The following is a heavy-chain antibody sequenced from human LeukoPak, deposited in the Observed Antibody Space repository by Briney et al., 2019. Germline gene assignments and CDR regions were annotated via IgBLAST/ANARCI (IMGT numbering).Heavy chain of an antibody. CDR3: ARAPLRFWECFFSFAN. CDR2: INHSGST. CDR1: GGSFSGYY. V-gene: IGHV4-34*01. J-gene: IGHJ4*02. D-gene: IGHD3-3*01. Sequence: SETLSLTCAVYGGSFSGYYWSWIRQPPGKGLEWIGEINHSGSTNYNPSLKSRVTISVDTSKNQFSLKLSSVTAADTAVYYCARAPLRFWECFFSFANWGKEPLVTVPS.